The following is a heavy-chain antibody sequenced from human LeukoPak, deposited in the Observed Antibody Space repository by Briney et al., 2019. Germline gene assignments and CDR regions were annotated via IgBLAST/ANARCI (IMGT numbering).Heavy chain of an antibody. J-gene: IGHJ4*02. CDR3: AKQNGRYSYGYFDY. D-gene: IGHD5-18*01. CDR2: ISGSGGST. CDR1: GFTFSSYA. V-gene: IGHV3-23*01. Sequence: GGSLRLSCAASGFTFSSYAMCWVRQAPGKGLEWVSAISGSGGSTYYADSVKGRFTISRDNSKNTLYLQMNSLRAEDTAVYYCAKQNGRYSYGYFDYWGQGTLVTVSS.